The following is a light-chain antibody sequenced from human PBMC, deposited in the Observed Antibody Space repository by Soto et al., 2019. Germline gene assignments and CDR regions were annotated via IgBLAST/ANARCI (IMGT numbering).Light chain of an antibody. CDR3: CSHADSSRIYV. V-gene: IGLV2-23*01. CDR1: SSDVGSYNL. Sequence: QSALTQPASVSGSPGQSITISCTGTSSDVGSYNLVSWYQQHPGKAPKLMIYEGSKRPSGISNRFSGSKSGNTASLTISGLQAEDEAEYYCCSHADSSRIYVFGSGTKVTVL. J-gene: IGLJ1*01. CDR2: EGS.